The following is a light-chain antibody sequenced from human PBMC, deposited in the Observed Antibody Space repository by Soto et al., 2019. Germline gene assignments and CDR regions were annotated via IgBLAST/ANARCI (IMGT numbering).Light chain of an antibody. CDR3: GSWDSSLSAYV. CDR1: SSNIGGNS. V-gene: IGLV1-51*01. CDR2: DDN. Sequence: QSVLTQPPSVSAAPGQKVTISCSGSSSNIGGNSVSWYQQLPGTAPKLLIYDDNKRPSGIPDRFSGYKSGTSATLGITGFQAGDAADYYCGSWDSSLSAYVFGTGTKVTVL. J-gene: IGLJ1*01.